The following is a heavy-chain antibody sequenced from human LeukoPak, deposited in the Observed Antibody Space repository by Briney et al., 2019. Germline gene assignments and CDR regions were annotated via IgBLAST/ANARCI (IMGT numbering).Heavy chain of an antibody. CDR3: ARGGRDGYNRGWFDP. Sequence: SETLSLTCAVSGGSISSSNWWSWVRQPPGKGLEWIREIYHSGSTNYNPSLKSRVTISVDKSKNQFSLKLSSVTAADTAVYYCARGGRDGYNRGWFDPWGQGTLVTVYS. V-gene: IGHV4-4*02. D-gene: IGHD5-24*01. CDR1: GGSISSSNW. J-gene: IGHJ5*02. CDR2: IYHSGST.